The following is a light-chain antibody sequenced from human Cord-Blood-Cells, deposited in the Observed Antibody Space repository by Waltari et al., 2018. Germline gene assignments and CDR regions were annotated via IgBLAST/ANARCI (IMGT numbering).Light chain of an antibody. CDR1: SSNIGNTA. CDR2: YDD. Sequence: SVLTQPPSVSDAPRQRVTIPCSGSSSNIGNTAVNWYQQLPGKAPKLLIYYDDLLPSGVSDRFSGSKSGTSASRAISGLQSEDEADYYCAAWDDSLNGQVFGGGTKLTVL. V-gene: IGLV1-36*01. J-gene: IGLJ3*02. CDR3: AAWDDSLNGQV.